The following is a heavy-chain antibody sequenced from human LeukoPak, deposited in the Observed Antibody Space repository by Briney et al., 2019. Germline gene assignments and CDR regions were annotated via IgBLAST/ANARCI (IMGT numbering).Heavy chain of an antibody. D-gene: IGHD6-19*01. J-gene: IGHJ3*02. CDR1: GFTFSSYS. CDR3: AGVGIAVAGSSFDI. CDR2: ISSSSSTI. Sequence: GGSLRLSCAASGFTFSSYSMNWVRQVPGKGLEWVSYISSSSSTIYYADSVKGRFTISRDNAKNSLYLQMNSLRAEDTAVYYCAGVGIAVAGSSFDIWGQGTMVTVSS. V-gene: IGHV3-48*01.